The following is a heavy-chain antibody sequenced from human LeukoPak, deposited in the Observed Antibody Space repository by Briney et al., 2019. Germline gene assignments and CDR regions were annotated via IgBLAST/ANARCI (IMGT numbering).Heavy chain of an antibody. J-gene: IGHJ3*01. CDR2: IFYSGNT. Sequence: SETLTLTCTVSGGSISSSSYYWGWIRQPPGKGLEWIGSIFYSGNTHYSPSLKSRVTISLYTSKTQFSLRLSSVTAADTAVYYCARLSVIPPNYAFDLWGQGTMVPGSS. D-gene: IGHD2-2*01. CDR3: ARLSVIPPNYAFDL. V-gene: IGHV4-39*07. CDR1: GGSISSSSYY.